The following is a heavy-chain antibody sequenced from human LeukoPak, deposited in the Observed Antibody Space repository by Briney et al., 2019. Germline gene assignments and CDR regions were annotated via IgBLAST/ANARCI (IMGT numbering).Heavy chain of an antibody. V-gene: IGHV3-30*01. CDR2: ISYDGSNK. D-gene: IGHD4-23*01. CDR1: GFTFSSYA. Sequence: GGSLGLSCAASGFTFSSYAMHWVRQAPGKGLEWVAVISYDGSNKYYADSVKGRFTISRDNSKNTLYLQMNSLRAEDTAVYYCARTTVAPYYFDYWGQGTLVTVSS. J-gene: IGHJ4*02. CDR3: ARTTVAPYYFDY.